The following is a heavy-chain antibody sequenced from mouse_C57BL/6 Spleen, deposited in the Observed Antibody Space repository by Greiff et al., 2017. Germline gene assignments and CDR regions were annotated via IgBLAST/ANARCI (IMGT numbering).Heavy chain of an antibody. D-gene: IGHD2-3*01. CDR3: ARPGDGYDAMDY. V-gene: IGHV5-17*01. CDR1: GFTFSDYG. CDR2: ISSGSSTI. J-gene: IGHJ4*01. Sequence: EVKLMESGGGLVKPGGSLKLSCAASGFTFSDYGMHWVRQAPEKGLEWVAYISSGSSTIYYADTVKGRFTISRDNAKNTLFLQMTGLRSEDTAMYYCARPGDGYDAMDYWGQGTSVTVSS.